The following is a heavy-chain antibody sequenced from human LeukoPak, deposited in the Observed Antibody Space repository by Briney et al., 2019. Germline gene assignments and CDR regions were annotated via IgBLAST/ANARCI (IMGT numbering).Heavy chain of an antibody. D-gene: IGHD6-13*01. V-gene: IGHV3-30-3*01. J-gene: IGHJ4*02. CDR3: ARAPDSGYSSTGYYFDY. CDR2: ISYDGSNE. Sequence: GRSLRLSCAASGFTFSSYAMHWVRQAPGKGLEWVAVISYDGSNEYYADSVKGRFTISRDNSKNTLYLQMNSLRAEDTAVYYCARAPDSGYSSTGYYFDYWGQGTLVTVSS. CDR1: GFTFSSYA.